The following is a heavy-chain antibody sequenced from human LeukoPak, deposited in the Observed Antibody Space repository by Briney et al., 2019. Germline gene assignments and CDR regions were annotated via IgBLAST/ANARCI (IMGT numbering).Heavy chain of an antibody. CDR3: ARLTDSYWYFAY. Sequence: GGSLRLSCAASGFTFSSYGMHWVRQAPGKGLEWVAFIRYDGSNKYYADSVKGRFTISRDNSKNTLYLQMNSLRAEDTAVYYCARLTDSYWYFAYWGQGTLVTVSS. V-gene: IGHV3-30*02. CDR2: IRYDGSNK. CDR1: GFTFSSYG. D-gene: IGHD1-26*01. J-gene: IGHJ4*02.